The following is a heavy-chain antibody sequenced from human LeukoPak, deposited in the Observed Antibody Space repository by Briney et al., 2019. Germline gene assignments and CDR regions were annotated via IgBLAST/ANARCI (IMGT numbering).Heavy chain of an antibody. CDR3: ARFSRDNDWGSY. Sequence: GGSLRLSCAASGFTFSSYSMNWVRQAPGKGLEWVSSISSSSSYIYYADSVKGRFTISRDNAKNSLYLQMNSLRAEDTAVYYCARFSRDNDWGSYWGQGTPVTVSS. V-gene: IGHV3-21*01. J-gene: IGHJ4*02. D-gene: IGHD7-27*01. CDR1: GFTFSSYS. CDR2: ISSSSSYI.